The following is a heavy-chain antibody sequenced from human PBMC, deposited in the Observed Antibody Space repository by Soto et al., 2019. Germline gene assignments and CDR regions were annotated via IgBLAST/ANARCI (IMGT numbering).Heavy chain of an antibody. J-gene: IGHJ4*02. CDR2: ISGSGGST. CDR3: AKSHKQIKNVKLRYFDWLLFDY. CDR1: GFTFSSYA. D-gene: IGHD3-9*01. V-gene: IGHV3-23*01. Sequence: GGSLRLSCAASGFTFSSYAMSWVRQAPGKGLEWVSAISGSGGSTYYADSVKGRFTISRDNSKNTLYLQMNSLRAEDTAVYYCAKSHKQIKNVKLRYFDWLLFDYWGQGTLVTVSS.